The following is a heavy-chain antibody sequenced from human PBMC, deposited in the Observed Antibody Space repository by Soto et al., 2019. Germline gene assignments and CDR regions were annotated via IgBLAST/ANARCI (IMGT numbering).Heavy chain of an antibody. CDR3: ARDMYSSDYFVKWFEP. CDR2: ISKDGMNK. V-gene: IGHV3-30*04. D-gene: IGHD6-19*01. J-gene: IGHJ5*02. CDR1: GFSFSSYA. Sequence: QVRLVESGGGVVQPGRSLRLSCTASGFSFSSYAMYWFRQPPGKRLEWVAVISKDGMNKNYADSVKGRVTVSRDNANYSLELQLNSLRGEDTAMYYCARDMYSSDYFVKWFEPWGQGTLVTVSS.